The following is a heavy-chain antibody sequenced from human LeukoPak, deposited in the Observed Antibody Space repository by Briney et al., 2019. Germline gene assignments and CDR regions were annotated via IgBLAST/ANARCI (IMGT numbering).Heavy chain of an antibody. J-gene: IGHJ4*02. CDR3: ARGRRGTTVTTVELGY. D-gene: IGHD4-17*01. Sequence: SETLSLTCAVYGGSFSGYYWSWIRRPPGKGLEWIGEINHSGSTNYNPSLKSRVTISVDTSKNQFSLKLSSVTAADTAVYYCARGRRGTTVTTVELGYWGQGTLVTVSS. CDR1: GGSFSGYY. CDR2: INHSGST. V-gene: IGHV4-34*01.